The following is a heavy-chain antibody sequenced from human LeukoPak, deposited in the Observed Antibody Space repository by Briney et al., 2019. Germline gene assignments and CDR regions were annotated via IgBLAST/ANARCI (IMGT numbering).Heavy chain of an antibody. CDR1: GLTISNNF. Sequence: GGSLRLSCAASGLTISNNFMGWVRQAPGKGLEWVSLICSGGSTYSADSVKGRFTISRDNSKNTLHLQMNSLRAEDTAVYYCARDTDYYGSGRHGYFDHWGQGTLVTVSS. J-gene: IGHJ1*01. V-gene: IGHV3-66*01. CDR3: ARDTDYYGSGRHGYFDH. CDR2: ICSGGST. D-gene: IGHD3-10*01.